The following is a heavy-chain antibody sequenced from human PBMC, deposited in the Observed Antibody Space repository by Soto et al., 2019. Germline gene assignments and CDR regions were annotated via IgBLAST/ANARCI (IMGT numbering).Heavy chain of an antibody. CDR1: GGSISSGGYY. D-gene: IGHD4-17*01. CDR2: IYYSGST. V-gene: IGHV4-31*03. Sequence: QVQLQESGPGLVKPSQTLSLTCTVSGGSISSGGYYWSWIRQHPGKGLEWIGYIYYSGSTYYNPSLESRITKSVNPSKLEFSLKLSSVTAADTAVYYCARDGHLSYGSTWFDPWGQGTLVAVSS. J-gene: IGHJ5*02. CDR3: ARDGHLSYGSTWFDP.